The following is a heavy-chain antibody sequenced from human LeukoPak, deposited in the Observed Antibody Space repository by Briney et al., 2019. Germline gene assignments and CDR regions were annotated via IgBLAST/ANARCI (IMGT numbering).Heavy chain of an antibody. D-gene: IGHD3-3*01. Sequence: GGSLSLSCAASGFFFDDFGMHWVRHVQGRGREWVSGISWQSKPRKYADSVRGRFNIYRDNAKNSLYLQMNSLKLEDTALYYCVKDRDFWSGLDVWGQGTMVTVS. CDR2: ISWQSKPR. CDR1: GFFFDDFG. V-gene: IGHV3-9*01. CDR3: VKDRDFWSGLDV. J-gene: IGHJ6*02.